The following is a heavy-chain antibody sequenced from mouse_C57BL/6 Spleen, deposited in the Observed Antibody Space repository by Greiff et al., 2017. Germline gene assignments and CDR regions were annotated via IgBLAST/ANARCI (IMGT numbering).Heavy chain of an antibody. V-gene: IGHV1-55*01. D-gene: IGHD1-1*01. J-gene: IGHJ4*01. CDR3: ASRYYYGSSEGYYYAMDY. Sequence: QVQLQQPGAELVKPGASVKMSCKASGYTFTSYWLTWVKQRPGQGLEWIGDIYPGSGSTNYNEKFKSKATLTVDTSSSTAYMQLSSLTSEDSAVYYCASRYYYGSSEGYYYAMDYWGQGTSVTVSS. CDR1: GYTFTSYW. CDR2: IYPGSGST.